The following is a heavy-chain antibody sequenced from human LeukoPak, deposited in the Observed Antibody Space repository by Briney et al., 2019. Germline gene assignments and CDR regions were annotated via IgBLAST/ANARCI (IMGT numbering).Heavy chain of an antibody. CDR3: ARGSWDIVVVVAATDGFDI. V-gene: IGHV3-74*01. D-gene: IGHD2-15*01. J-gene: IGHJ3*02. CDR2: INTDGSST. Sequence: GGSLRLSCAASGFTFSSYWMHWVRQAPGKGLVWVSRINTDGSSTSYADSVKGRFTISRDNAKNSLYLQMNSLRAEDTAVYYCARGSWDIVVVVAATDGFDIWGQGTMVTVSS. CDR1: GFTFSSYW.